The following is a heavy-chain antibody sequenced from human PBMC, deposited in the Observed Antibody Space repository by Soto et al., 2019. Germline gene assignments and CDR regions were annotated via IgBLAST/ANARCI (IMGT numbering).Heavy chain of an antibody. CDR1: GYSISSGYY. D-gene: IGHD2-2*02. CDR2: IYHSGST. CDR3: ASRPTCSSTSCYTDWFDP. J-gene: IGHJ5*02. Sequence: PSETLSLTCAVSGYSISSGYYWGWIRQPPGKGLEWIGSIYHSGSTYYNPSLKSRATISVDTSKNQFSLKLSSVTAADTAVYYCASRPTCSSTSCYTDWFDPWGQGTLVTVSS. V-gene: IGHV4-38-2*01.